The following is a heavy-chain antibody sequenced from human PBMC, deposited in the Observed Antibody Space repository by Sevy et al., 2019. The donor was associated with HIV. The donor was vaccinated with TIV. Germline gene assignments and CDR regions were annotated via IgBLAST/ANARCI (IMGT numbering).Heavy chain of an antibody. CDR1: GGSISSGGYY. CDR3: ARGSGIQLWLRY. D-gene: IGHD5-18*01. Sequence: SETLSLTCTVSGGSISSGGYYWSWIRQHPGKGLEWIGSIYYSGSTYYHPSLKSRLTISVDTSKSQFSLKLSSVTAADTAVYFCARGSGIQLWLRYWGQGTLVTVSS. CDR2: IYYSGST. V-gene: IGHV4-31*03. J-gene: IGHJ4*02.